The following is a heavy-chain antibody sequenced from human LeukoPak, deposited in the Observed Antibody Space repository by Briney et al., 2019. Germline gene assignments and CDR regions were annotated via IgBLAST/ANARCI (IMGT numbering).Heavy chain of an antibody. CDR2: ISAYNGNT. J-gene: IGHJ6*03. CDR1: GYSFTTYG. Sequence: GASVKVSCKASGYSFTTYGINWVRQAPGQGLEWMGWISAYNGNTNSTENLQGRVTMTIDTSTTTAYMELRSLSSDDTAVYYCARDRWYCSGGSCPYYMDVRGKGTTVTISS. CDR3: ARDRWYCSGGSCPYYMDV. D-gene: IGHD2-15*01. V-gene: IGHV1-18*01.